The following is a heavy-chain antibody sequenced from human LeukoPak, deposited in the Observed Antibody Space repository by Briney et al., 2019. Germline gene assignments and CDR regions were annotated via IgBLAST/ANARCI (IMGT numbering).Heavy chain of an antibody. V-gene: IGHV3-33*01. D-gene: IGHD3-10*01. CDR1: GFTFSSYG. CDR2: IWYDGSNK. CDR3: ARTRLWFGELSSGVTFDP. Sequence: PGGSLRLSCAASGFTFSSYGMHWVRQAPGKGLEWVAVIWYDGSNKYYADSVKGRFTISRDNSKNTLYLQMNSLRAEDTALYYCARTRLWFGELSSGVTFDPWGQGTLVTVSS. J-gene: IGHJ5*02.